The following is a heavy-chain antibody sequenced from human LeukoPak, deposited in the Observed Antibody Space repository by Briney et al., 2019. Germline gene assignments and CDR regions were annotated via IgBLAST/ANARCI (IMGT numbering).Heavy chain of an antibody. D-gene: IGHD5-18*01. CDR3: ARRWGYGSFDR. CDR2: VNHGGNT. V-gene: IGHV4-39*07. Sequence: SETLSLTCTVSGGSISSSSYYWGWLRQPPGKGLEWIGEVNHGGNTNYNPSLKSRVTISVDTAKAQFSLKLSSVTAADTAAYYCARRWGYGSFDRWGQGTLVTVSS. CDR1: GGSISSSSYY. J-gene: IGHJ4*02.